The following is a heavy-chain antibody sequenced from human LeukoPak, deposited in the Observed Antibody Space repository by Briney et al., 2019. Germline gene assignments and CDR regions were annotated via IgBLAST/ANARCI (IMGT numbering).Heavy chain of an antibody. CDR1: GGSFSYQY. CDR2: INHSGST. D-gene: IGHD1-26*01. J-gene: IGHJ4*02. V-gene: IGHV4-34*01. Sequence: KASETLSLTCAVSGGSFSYQYWRWIRQPPVKGLEWIGEINHSGSTNHNPSLKSRVTISVHTPKNQFSVKLSSVTAADTAVYYCARSILRGTRTFIVGATKGAYWGEGTLVTVSS. CDR3: ARSILRGTRTFIVGATKGAY.